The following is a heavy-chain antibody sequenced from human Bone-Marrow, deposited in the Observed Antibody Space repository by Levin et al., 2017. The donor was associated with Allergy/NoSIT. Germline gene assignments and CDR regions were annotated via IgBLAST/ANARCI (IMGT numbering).Heavy chain of an antibody. CDR2: ISYDGSNK. Sequence: QPGGSLRLSCAASGFTFSSYGMHWVRQAPGKGLEWVAVISYDGSNKYYADSVKGRFTISRDNSKNTLYLQMNSLRAEDTAVYYCALEGSGRSPFDAFDIWGQGTMVTVSS. D-gene: IGHD3-10*01. V-gene: IGHV3-30*03. CDR1: GFTFSSYG. CDR3: ALEGSGRSPFDAFDI. J-gene: IGHJ3*02.